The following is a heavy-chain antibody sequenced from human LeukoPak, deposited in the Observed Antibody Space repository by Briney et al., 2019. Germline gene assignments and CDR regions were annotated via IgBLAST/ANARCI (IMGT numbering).Heavy chain of an antibody. CDR2: ISSSSSYI. CDR3: ARGNGGSKSRGYYFDY. J-gene: IGHJ4*02. Sequence: GGSLRLSCAASGFTFSSYSMNWVRQAPGKGLEWVSSISSSSSYIYYADSVKGRFTISRDNAKNSLYLQMNSLRAEDTAVYYCARGNGGSKSRGYYFDYWGQGTLVTVSS. CDR1: GFTFSSYS. V-gene: IGHV3-21*01. D-gene: IGHD1-26*01.